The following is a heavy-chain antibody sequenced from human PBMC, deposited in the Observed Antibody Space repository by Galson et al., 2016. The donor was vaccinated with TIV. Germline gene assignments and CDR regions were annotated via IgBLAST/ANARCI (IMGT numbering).Heavy chain of an antibody. J-gene: IGHJ4*02. CDR2: INPSGGDA. V-gene: IGHV1-46*01. Sequence: SVKVSCKGSGYTFTSYYIHWVRQAPGQGLEWMGRINPSGGDATYAQKFQGRVTMAADTSGDTAFMELSNLRSEDTACFYCTTGGGSSGSYYFDFWGQGTLVTVSS. D-gene: IGHD5-12*01. CDR1: GYTFTSYY. CDR3: TTGGGSSGSYYFDF.